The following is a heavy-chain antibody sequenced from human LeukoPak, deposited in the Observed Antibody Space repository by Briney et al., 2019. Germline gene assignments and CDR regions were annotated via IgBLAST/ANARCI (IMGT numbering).Heavy chain of an antibody. J-gene: IGHJ6*02. D-gene: IGHD2-15*01. V-gene: IGHV3-21*01. CDR2: ISSSSSYI. CDR3: VREVHSGYYGMDV. Sequence: GSLRLSCEASGLTFSRHAMTWVRQAPGKGLEWVSSISSSSSYIYYADSVKGRFTISRDNAKNSLYLQMNSLRVEDTAVYYCVREVHSGYYGMDVWGQGTTVTVSS. CDR1: GLTFSRHA.